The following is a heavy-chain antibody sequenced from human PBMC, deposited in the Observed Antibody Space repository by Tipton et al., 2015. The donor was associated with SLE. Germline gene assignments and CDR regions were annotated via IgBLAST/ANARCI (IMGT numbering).Heavy chain of an antibody. Sequence: TLSLTCTVSGGSISSGGYYWSWIRQHPGKGLEWIGYIYYSGSTYYNPSLKSRVTISVDTSKNQFSPKLSSVTAADTAVYYCARVAVAAAGLGYWGQGTLVTVSS. CDR1: GGSISSGGYY. CDR2: IYYSGST. CDR3: ARVAVAAAGLGY. J-gene: IGHJ4*02. D-gene: IGHD6-13*01. V-gene: IGHV4-31*03.